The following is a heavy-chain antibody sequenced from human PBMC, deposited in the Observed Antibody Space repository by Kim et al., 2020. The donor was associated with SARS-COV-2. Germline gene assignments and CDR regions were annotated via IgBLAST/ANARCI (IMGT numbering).Heavy chain of an antibody. V-gene: IGHV3-9*01. D-gene: IGHD6-19*01. CDR1: GFTFDDYA. J-gene: IGHJ5*02. Sequence: GGSLRLSCAASGFTFDDYAMHWVRQAPGKGLEWVSGISWNSGSIGYADSVKGRFTISRDNAKNSLYLQMNSLRAEDTALYYCAKDIGDVAVAGNNWFDPWGQGTLVTVSS. CDR3: AKDIGDVAVAGNNWFDP. CDR2: ISWNSGSI.